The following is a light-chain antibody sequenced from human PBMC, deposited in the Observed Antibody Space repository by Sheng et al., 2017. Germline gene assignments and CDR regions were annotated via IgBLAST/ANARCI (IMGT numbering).Light chain of an antibody. Sequence: DIQMTQSPSSLSASVGDRVTITCQASQDISSYLNWYQQKPGKAPKLLIYDASNLERGVPSRFSGSGSGTDFTFTISSLQPEDIATYYCQQYNDFPPXTFGQGTKLEI. J-gene: IGKJ2*01. CDR1: QDISSY. CDR2: DAS. V-gene: IGKV1-33*01. CDR3: QQYNDFPPXT.